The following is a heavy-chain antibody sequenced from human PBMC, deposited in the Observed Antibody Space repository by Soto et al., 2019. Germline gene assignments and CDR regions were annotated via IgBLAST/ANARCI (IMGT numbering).Heavy chain of an antibody. Sequence: QVQLVQSGGEVKKPGASVKVSCKASGYTFTTFGITWVRQVPGQGLEWLGWISTSTGNTNYAQNLQGRVTLTTDTSPRTAYMELRSLTSDDTAVYYCARSPRVIVTAKGTPDFWGQGTLITVSS. V-gene: IGHV1-18*04. CDR2: ISTSTGNT. CDR3: ARSPRVIVTAKGTPDF. D-gene: IGHD1-26*01. CDR1: GYTFTTFG. J-gene: IGHJ4*02.